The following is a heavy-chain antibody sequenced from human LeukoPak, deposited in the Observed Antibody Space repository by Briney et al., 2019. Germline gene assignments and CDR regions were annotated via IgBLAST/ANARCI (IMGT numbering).Heavy chain of an antibody. CDR1: GGTFSSYA. CDR2: IIPIFGTA. J-gene: IGHJ3*02. Sequence: SVKVSCTASGGTFSSYAISWVRQAPGQGLEWMGGIIPIFGTANYAQKFQGRVTITTDESTSTAYMELSSLRSEDTAVYYCARVGRGSYLDAFDIWGQGTMVTVSS. CDR3: ARVGRGSYLDAFDI. D-gene: IGHD1-26*01. V-gene: IGHV1-69*05.